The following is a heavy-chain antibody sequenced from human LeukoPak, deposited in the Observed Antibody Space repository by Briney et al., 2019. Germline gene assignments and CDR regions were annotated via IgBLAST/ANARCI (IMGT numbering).Heavy chain of an antibody. Sequence: GGSLRLSCAASGFTFSSYAVSCVRQAPGKGLEWVSAISGSGGSTYYADSVKGRFTISRDNSKNTVYLQMNSLRAEDTAVYYCAKHSHDGTAPYYEVQFDSWGQGTLVTVSS. CDR2: ISGSGGST. CDR3: AKHSHDGTAPYYEVQFDS. V-gene: IGHV3-23*01. CDR1: GFTFSSYA. D-gene: IGHD3-3*01. J-gene: IGHJ4*02.